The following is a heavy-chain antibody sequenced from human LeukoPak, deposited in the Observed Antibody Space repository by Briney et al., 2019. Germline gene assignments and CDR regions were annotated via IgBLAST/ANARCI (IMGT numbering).Heavy chain of an antibody. Sequence: ASVKVSCKASGYTFTSYGISWVRQAPGQGLEWMGWISAYNGNTKYAQRLQGRVTITADKSTSTAYMELSSLRSEDTAVYYCASTYDFWSGYHLQYWGQGTLVTVSS. D-gene: IGHD3-3*01. CDR2: ISAYNGNT. V-gene: IGHV1-18*01. CDR3: ASTYDFWSGYHLQY. CDR1: GYTFTSYG. J-gene: IGHJ4*02.